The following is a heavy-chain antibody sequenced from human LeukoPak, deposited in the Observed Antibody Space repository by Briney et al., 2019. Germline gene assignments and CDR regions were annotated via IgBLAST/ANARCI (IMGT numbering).Heavy chain of an antibody. J-gene: IGHJ5*02. Sequence: ASVKVSCKASGYTLTGYYMHWLRQAPGQGLEWMGWISPNSGGTNYAQKFQGRVTMTRDTSISTAYMELSRLRSDDTAVYYCARDSMYYDFWSGNQENWFDPWGQGTLVTVSS. V-gene: IGHV1-2*02. CDR2: ISPNSGGT. D-gene: IGHD3-3*01. CDR3: ARDSMYYDFWSGNQENWFDP. CDR1: GYTLTGYY.